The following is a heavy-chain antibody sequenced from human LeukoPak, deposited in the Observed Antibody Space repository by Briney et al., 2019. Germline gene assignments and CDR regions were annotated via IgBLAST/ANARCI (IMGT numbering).Heavy chain of an antibody. CDR1: GYTFTSYG. Sequence: ASVKVSCKASGYTFTSYGISWVRQAPGQGLEWMGWISAYNGNTNYAQKLQGRVTMTTDTSTSTAYMELRSLRSDDTAVYYCARDRYDFWSGYPYYFDYWGQGTLVTVSS. D-gene: IGHD3-3*01. V-gene: IGHV1-18*01. CDR3: ARDRYDFWSGYPYYFDY. CDR2: ISAYNGNT. J-gene: IGHJ4*02.